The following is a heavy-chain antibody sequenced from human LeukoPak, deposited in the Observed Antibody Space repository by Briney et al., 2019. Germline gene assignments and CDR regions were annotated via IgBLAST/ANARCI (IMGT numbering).Heavy chain of an antibody. V-gene: IGHV1-8*02. Sequence: ASVKVSCKASGYTFTSYYMHWVRQAPGQGLEWMGWMNPNSGNTGYAQKFQGRVTMTRNTSISTAYMELSSLRSEDTAVYYCARKLVPAMVRGVIRTFPYDYWGQGTLVTVSS. CDR3: ARKLVPAMVRGVIRTFPYDY. CDR2: MNPNSGNT. D-gene: IGHD3-10*01. J-gene: IGHJ4*02. CDR1: GYTFTSYY.